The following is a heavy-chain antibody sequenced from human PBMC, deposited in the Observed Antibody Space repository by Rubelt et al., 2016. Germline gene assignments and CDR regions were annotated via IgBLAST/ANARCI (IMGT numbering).Heavy chain of an antibody. J-gene: IGHJ6*02. Sequence: QVQLVQSGAEVKKPGASVKVSCKASGYTFTSYAMHWVRQAPGQRLEWMGWINAGNGNTKYSQKFQVRFTITRDTSAGTVYMELSSLGSEDTAVYYGARLVAVAGVSYDYGMDVWGQGTTVTVSS. CDR1: GYTFTSYA. V-gene: IGHV1-3*01. CDR3: ARLVAVAGVSYDYGMDV. D-gene: IGHD6-19*01. CDR2: INAGNGNT.